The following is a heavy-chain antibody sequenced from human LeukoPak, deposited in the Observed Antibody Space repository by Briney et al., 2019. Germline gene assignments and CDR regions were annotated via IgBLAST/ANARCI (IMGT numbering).Heavy chain of an antibody. Sequence: PSETLSLTCTVSGGSISSSSYYWGWIRQPPGKGLEWIGSIYYSGSTYYNPSLKSRVTISVDTSKNQFSLKLSSVTAADTAVYYCARSPLLRYFDGLLSPHIFDYWGQGTLITVSS. V-gene: IGHV4-39*01. J-gene: IGHJ4*02. D-gene: IGHD3-9*01. CDR3: ARSPLLRYFDGLLSPHIFDY. CDR2: IYYSGST. CDR1: GGSISSSSYY.